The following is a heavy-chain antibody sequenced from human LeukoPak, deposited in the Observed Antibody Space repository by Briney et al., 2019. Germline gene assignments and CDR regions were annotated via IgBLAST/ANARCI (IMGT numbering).Heavy chain of an antibody. D-gene: IGHD3-16*01. Sequence: GGSLRLSCTASRFAFNSHGMHWVRQAPGKGLEWVALIWRDGSKTYYADSVKGRFTISRDNAKNSLYLQMNSLRAEDTAVYYCARDGVGSDYVWGSYLYWGQGTLVTVSS. CDR1: RFAFNSHG. J-gene: IGHJ4*02. CDR2: IWRDGSKT. CDR3: ARDGVGSDYVWGSYLY. V-gene: IGHV3-33*01.